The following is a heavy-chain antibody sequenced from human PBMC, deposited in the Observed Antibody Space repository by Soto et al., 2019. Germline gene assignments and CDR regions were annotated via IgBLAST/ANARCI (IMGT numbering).Heavy chain of an antibody. CDR1: GFTFSSYS. CDR3: AREGCSGGSCTYYYYYYGMDV. D-gene: IGHD2-15*01. V-gene: IGHV3-21*01. CDR2: ISSSSSYI. J-gene: IGHJ6*02. Sequence: EVQLVESGGGLVKPGGSLRLSCAASGFTFSSYSMNWVRQAPGKGLEWVSSISSSSSYIYYADSVKGRFTISRDNAKNSLYMQMNSLRAEDTAVYYCAREGCSGGSCTYYYYYYGMDVWGQGTTVTGSS.